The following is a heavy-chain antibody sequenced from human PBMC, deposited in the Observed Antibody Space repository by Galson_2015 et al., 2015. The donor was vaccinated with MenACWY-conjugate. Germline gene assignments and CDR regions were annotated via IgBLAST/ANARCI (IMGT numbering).Heavy chain of an antibody. Sequence: AMSWVRQAPGKGLEWAATISGSGGTTYHADSVKGRFTISRDNSKNTLYLQMNGLRAEDTAVYYCAKGMYGSGNFAAVYGMDVWGQGTTVTVSS. CDR3: AKGMYGSGNFAAVYGMDV. D-gene: IGHD3-10*01. CDR2: ISGSGGTT. V-gene: IGHV3-23*01. J-gene: IGHJ6*02. CDR1: A.